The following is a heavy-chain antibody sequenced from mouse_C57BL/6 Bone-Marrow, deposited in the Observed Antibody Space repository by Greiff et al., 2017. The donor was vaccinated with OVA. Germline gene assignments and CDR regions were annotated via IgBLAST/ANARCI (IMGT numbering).Heavy chain of an antibody. CDR2: INPSRGYT. CDR3: ASWDYSNYHAWFAY. Sequence: VKLQESGAELAKPGASVKLSCKASGYTFTSYWMHWVKQRPGQGLEWIGYINPSRGYTTYNQKFKDKATLTADKSSSTVYMQLSSLTYEDSAVYYWASWDYSNYHAWFAYWGQGTLVTVSA. D-gene: IGHD2-5*01. CDR1: GYTFTSYW. J-gene: IGHJ3*01. V-gene: IGHV1-7*01.